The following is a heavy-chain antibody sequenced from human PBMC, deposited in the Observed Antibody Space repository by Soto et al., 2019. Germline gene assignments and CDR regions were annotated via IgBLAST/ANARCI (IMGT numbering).Heavy chain of an antibody. J-gene: IGHJ4*02. CDR1: GFTFSDAW. V-gene: IGHV3-15*01. Sequence: PGGSLRLSCAASGFTFSDAWMSWVRQAPGKGLDWVGRIKSKSDGGTTEYAAPVRGRFTISRDDSKNTLYLQMNSLKTEDTAVYYCAKGGPLPFDYWGQGTLVTVSS. CDR3: AKGGPLPFDY. D-gene: IGHD2-15*01. CDR2: IKSKSDGGTT.